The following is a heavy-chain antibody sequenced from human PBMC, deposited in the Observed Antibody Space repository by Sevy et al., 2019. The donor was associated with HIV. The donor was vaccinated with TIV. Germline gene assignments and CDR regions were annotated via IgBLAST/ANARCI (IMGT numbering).Heavy chain of an antibody. V-gene: IGHV1-24*01. CDR3: TAVGLRYFSGSSSYQGDWFDP. CDR2: FDPQYGEK. J-gene: IGHJ5*02. D-gene: IGHD2-15*01. CDR1: GYTLTKLS. Sequence: ASVKVSCKVSGYTLTKLSIHWVRQAPGKGLEWMGDFDPQYGEKIYAQRLQGRLTMTEDTSPDTAFMELSSLTPEDTAVYYCTAVGLRYFSGSSSYQGDWFDPWGQGTLVTVSS.